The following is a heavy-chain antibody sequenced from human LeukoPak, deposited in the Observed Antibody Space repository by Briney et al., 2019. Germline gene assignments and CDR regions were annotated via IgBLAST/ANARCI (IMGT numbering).Heavy chain of an antibody. CDR1: GFTFSSYW. D-gene: IGHD5-24*01. CDR2: INSDGRST. J-gene: IGHJ4*02. V-gene: IGHV3-74*01. Sequence: GGSLRLSCAASGFTFSSYWMHWVRQAPGKGLVWVSRINSDGRSTSYADSVKGRFTISRDNAKNTLYLQMNSLRAEDTAAYYCARDPRWHGYNYYFDYWGQGTLVTVSS. CDR3: ARDPRWHGYNYYFDY.